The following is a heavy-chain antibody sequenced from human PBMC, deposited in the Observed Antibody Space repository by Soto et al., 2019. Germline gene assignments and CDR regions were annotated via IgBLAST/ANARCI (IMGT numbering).Heavy chain of an antibody. CDR1: GHNLTKLS. Sequence: QVHLVQSGAEVKKPGASVRVSCKVSGHNLTKLSISWVRQSPGTGLECMGGFDPKDGLPIYAQNFQGRVTMTEDAATDTVYMEVESLRSEDTAVYYCATVVGLGRYYFEAWGQGTLVTVSS. CDR3: ATVVGLGRYYFEA. V-gene: IGHV1-24*01. D-gene: IGHD2-15*01. J-gene: IGHJ5*02. CDR2: FDPKDGLP.